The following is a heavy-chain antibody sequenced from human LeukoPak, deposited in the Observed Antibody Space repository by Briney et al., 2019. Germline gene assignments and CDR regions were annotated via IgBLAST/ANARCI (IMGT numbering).Heavy chain of an antibody. CDR2: LYRGGST. CDR1: GFTLSGNY. V-gene: IGHV3-66*01. CDR3: ARRDKGYYYGMDV. J-gene: IGHJ6*02. D-gene: IGHD5-24*01. Sequence: GGSLRLSCSASGFTLSGNYMSWVRQAPGKGLEWVALLYRGGSTYYADSVKGRFSISRDNSKNTLYLQMNSLRAEDTAVYYCARRDKGYYYGMDVWGQGTTVTVSS.